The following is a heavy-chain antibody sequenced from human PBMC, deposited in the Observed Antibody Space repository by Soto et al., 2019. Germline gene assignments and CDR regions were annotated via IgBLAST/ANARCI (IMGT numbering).Heavy chain of an antibody. J-gene: IGHJ6*03. Sequence: GESLKISCKGSGYSFTSYWIGWVRQMPGKGLEWMGLIYPGDSDTRYSPSFQGQVTISADKSISTAYLQWSSLKASDTAMYYCARHRYGDPHYYYYMDVWGKGTTVTVSS. D-gene: IGHD4-17*01. CDR2: IYPGDSDT. CDR3: ARHRYGDPHYYYYMDV. V-gene: IGHV5-51*01. CDR1: GYSFTSYW.